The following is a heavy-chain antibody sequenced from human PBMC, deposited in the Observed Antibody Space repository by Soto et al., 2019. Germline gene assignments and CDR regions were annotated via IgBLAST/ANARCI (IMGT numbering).Heavy chain of an antibody. CDR3: ARGDWNNGMDV. V-gene: IGHV4-61*01. CDR2: IYYIGST. J-gene: IGHJ6*02. D-gene: IGHD1-1*01. Sequence: SETLSLTCTGSCGSVISGSYYWSWIRQPPGKGLEWIGYIYYIGSTNYNPSLKSRVTISVDTSKNQFSLKLSSVTAADTAVYYCARGDWNNGMDVWGQGTTVTVSS. CDR1: CGSVISGSYY.